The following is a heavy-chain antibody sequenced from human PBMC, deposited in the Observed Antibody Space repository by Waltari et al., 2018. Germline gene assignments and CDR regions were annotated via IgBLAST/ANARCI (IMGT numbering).Heavy chain of an antibody. CDR1: GGSISSSYN. V-gene: IGHV4-39*01. CDR3: VRPGSTVTPRAFDI. CDR2: MYYSGPT. J-gene: IGHJ3*02. Sequence: QLQLQESGPGLVNPSETLSLNCTSSGGSISSSYNWAWVRQTPGKGLEWVGTMYYSGPTSNNPSLDSRLCMSIDTSKNLFSLKLSSVTATDTGVYFCVRPGSTVTPRAFDIWGQGIKVTVSS. D-gene: IGHD4-17*01.